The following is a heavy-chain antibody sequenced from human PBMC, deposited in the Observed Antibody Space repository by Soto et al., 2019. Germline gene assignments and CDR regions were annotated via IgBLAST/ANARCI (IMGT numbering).Heavy chain of an antibody. CDR2: ISYDGSNK. CDR1: GFTFSSYA. D-gene: IGHD6-6*01. CDR3: AGEGVYSSSYGMDV. Sequence: AGGSLRLSCAASGFTFSSYAMHWVRQAPGKGLEWVAVISYDGSNKYYSDSVKGRFTISRDNSKNTLYLQMNSLRAEDTAMYYCAGEGVYSSSYGMDVWGQGTTVTVSS. J-gene: IGHJ6*02. V-gene: IGHV3-30-3*01.